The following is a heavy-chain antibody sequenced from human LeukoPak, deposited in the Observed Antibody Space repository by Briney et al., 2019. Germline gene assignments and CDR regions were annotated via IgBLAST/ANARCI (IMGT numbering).Heavy chain of an antibody. D-gene: IGHD3-22*01. CDR2: ISSSSSTI. CDR1: GFTFSSYS. Sequence: PGGSLRLSCAASGFTFSSYSLNWVRQAPGKGLEWVSYISSSSSTIYYADSVKGRFTIPRDNAKNSLYLQMNSLRDEDTAVYYCARDLITMIVVDPPGGFDYWGQGTLVTVSS. V-gene: IGHV3-48*02. CDR3: ARDLITMIVVDPPGGFDY. J-gene: IGHJ4*02.